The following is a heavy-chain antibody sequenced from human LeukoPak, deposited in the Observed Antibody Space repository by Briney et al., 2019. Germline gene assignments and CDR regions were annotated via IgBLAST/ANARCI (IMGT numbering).Heavy chain of an antibody. CDR1: GFTFSRYW. CDR2: INSYGSST. J-gene: IGHJ4*02. V-gene: IGHV3-74*01. Sequence: GGSLRLSCAASGFTFSRYWMHWVRQAPGKGLVWVSRINSYGSSTTYADSVKGRFTISRDNSKNTLYLQMNSLRAEDTAVYYCAKTDETYYDILTGSAPGDYWGQGTLVTVSS. CDR3: AKTDETYYDILTGSAPGDY. D-gene: IGHD3-9*01.